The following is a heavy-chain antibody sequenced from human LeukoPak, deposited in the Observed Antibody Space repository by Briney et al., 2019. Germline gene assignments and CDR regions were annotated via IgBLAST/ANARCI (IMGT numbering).Heavy chain of an antibody. CDR1: GFTFSSYA. V-gene: IGHV3-23*01. CDR3: AKVSLRWLVLSPFDY. Sequence: GGSLRLSCGASGFTFSSYAMSWVRQAPGNGLEWVSSISGSGGTTHYADSVKGRFTISRDNSKNTLSLQMNSLRAEDTAVYYCAKVSLRWLVLSPFDYWGQGTLVTVSS. D-gene: IGHD6-19*01. J-gene: IGHJ4*02. CDR2: ISGSGGTT.